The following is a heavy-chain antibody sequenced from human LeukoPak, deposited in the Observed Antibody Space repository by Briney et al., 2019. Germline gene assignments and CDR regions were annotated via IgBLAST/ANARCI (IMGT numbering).Heavy chain of an antibody. V-gene: IGHV3-48*02. J-gene: IGHJ4*02. CDR1: GFTFSGYS. CDR3: ARGRGVVVIHYFDS. Sequence: GGSLRLSCAASGFTFSGYSMIWLRQAPGKGLEWVSYISGGSDAIYYADSVKGRFTISRDNAKNSLYLQMNSLRDEDTAVYYCARGRGVVVIHYFDSWGQGTLVTVPS. D-gene: IGHD3-22*01. CDR2: ISGGSDAI.